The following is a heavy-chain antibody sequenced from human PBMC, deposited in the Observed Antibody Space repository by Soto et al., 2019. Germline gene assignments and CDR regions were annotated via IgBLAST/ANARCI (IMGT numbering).Heavy chain of an antibody. V-gene: IGHV3-7*01. CDR3: ARLNVVPTSFDY. J-gene: IGHJ4*01. CDR1: GFTFSSYW. Sequence: GGSLRLSCAASGFTFSSYWMTWVRQAPGKGLEWVANIKQDGSEKYYVDSVKGRFTISRDNAKNSLFLQMNSLRAEDTAVYYCARLNVVPTSFDYWGQGILVTVSS. D-gene: IGHD2-21*01. CDR2: IKQDGSEK.